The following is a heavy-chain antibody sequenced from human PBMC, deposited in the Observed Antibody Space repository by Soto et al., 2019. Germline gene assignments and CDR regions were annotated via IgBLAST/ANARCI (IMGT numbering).Heavy chain of an antibody. CDR3: ARDGSYGSPNYFDY. CDR2: IIPIFGTA. V-gene: IGHV1-69*13. Sequence: SVKVSCKXSGGTFSSYAISWVRQAPGQGLEWMGGIIPIFGTANYAQKFQGRVTITADESTSTAYMELSSLRSEDTAVYYCARDGSYGSPNYFDYWGQGTLVTVSS. J-gene: IGHJ4*02. CDR1: GGTFSSYA. D-gene: IGHD5-18*01.